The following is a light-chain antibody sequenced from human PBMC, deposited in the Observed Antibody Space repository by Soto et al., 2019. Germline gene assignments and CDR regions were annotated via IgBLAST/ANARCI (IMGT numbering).Light chain of an antibody. Sequence: DIQMTQSPTSLSASVGDRVTITCQASHDITNYLNWYQQRPGKAPRLLIYDVSNLQKGVPSRFSGSGSETHFTLTISSLQPEDTATYYCQQYDNLLPMYTFGQGTKVEIK. CDR1: HDITNY. CDR3: QQYDNLLPMYT. V-gene: IGKV1-33*01. J-gene: IGKJ2*01. CDR2: DVS.